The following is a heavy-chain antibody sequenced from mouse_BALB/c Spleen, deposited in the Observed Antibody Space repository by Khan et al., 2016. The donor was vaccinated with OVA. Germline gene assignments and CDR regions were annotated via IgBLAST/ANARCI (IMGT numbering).Heavy chain of an antibody. J-gene: IGHJ3*01. CDR1: GYTFTSYW. V-gene: IGHV1S22*01. CDR3: TRWSYWFAY. CDR2: IYPGSGNT. Sequence: LQQPGSELVRPGASVKLSCKASGYTFTSYWMHWVKQRPGQGLEWIGDIYPGSGNTNYDEKFKSKATLTVDTSSSTAYMQLSSLTSEESAVYDCTRWSYWFAYWGQGTLVTVSA. D-gene: IGHD2-12*01.